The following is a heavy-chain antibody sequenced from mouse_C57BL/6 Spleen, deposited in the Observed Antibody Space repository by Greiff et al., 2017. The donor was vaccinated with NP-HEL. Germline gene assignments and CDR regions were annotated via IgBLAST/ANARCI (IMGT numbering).Heavy chain of an antibody. CDR2: IRNNANGYTS. J-gene: IGHJ1*03. CDR1: GFTFTDYY. D-gene: IGHD2-12*01. CDR3: ALRLSYYWYFDV. V-gene: IGHV7-4*01. Sequence: EVKLVESGGGLVQPGASLRLSCAASGFTFTDYYMSWVRQPPGKAPEWLALIRNNANGYTSEYPASVKGRFTISRDNSQYILYLQMNTHRAYDRATYDSALRLSYYWYFDVWGTGTTVTVSS.